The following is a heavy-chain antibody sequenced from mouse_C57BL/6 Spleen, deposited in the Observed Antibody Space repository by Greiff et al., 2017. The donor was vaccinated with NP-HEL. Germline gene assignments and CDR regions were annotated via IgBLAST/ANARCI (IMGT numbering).Heavy chain of an antibody. J-gene: IGHJ3*01. D-gene: IGHD4-1*01. CDR1: GFTFSSYA. CDR2: ISSGGDYI. V-gene: IGHV5-9-1*02. CDR3: TRGGTNWDGAY. Sequence: DVKLQESGEGLVKPGGSLKLSCAASGFTFSSYAMSWVRQTPEKRLEWVAYISSGGDYIYYADTVKGRFTISRDNARNTLYLQMSSLKSEDTAMYYCTRGGTNWDGAYWGQGTLVTVSA.